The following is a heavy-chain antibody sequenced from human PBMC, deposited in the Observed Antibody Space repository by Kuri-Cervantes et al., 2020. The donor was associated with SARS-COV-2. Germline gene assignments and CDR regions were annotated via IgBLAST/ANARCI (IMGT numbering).Heavy chain of an antibody. Sequence: SVKVSCKASGGTLSTYTITWVRQAPGQGLEWMGRIIPVLRVENYAQKFQGRVTITADKSTNTAYMELTSLRSEDTAVYYCARDREVTRDAFEIWGQGTMVTVSS. CDR1: GGTLSTYT. CDR2: IIPVLRVE. V-gene: IGHV1-69*04. J-gene: IGHJ3*02. CDR3: ARDREVTRDAFEI. D-gene: IGHD4-17*01.